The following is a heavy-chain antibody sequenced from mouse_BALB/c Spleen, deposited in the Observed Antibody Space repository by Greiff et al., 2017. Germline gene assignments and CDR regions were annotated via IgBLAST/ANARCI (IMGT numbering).Heavy chain of an antibody. V-gene: IGHV1-5*01. J-gene: IGHJ3*01. D-gene: IGHD2-2*01. Sequence: EVQLQESGTVLARPGASVKMSCKASGYSFTSYWMHWVKQRPGQGLEWIGAIYPGNSDTSYNQKFKGKAKLTAVTSASTAYMELSSLTNEDSAVYDCTIYGYDGAWFAYWGQGTLVTVSA. CDR2: IYPGNSDT. CDR1: GYSFTSYW. CDR3: TIYGYDGAWFAY.